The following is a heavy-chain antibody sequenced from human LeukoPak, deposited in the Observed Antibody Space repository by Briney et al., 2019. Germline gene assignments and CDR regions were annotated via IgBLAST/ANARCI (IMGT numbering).Heavy chain of an antibody. D-gene: IGHD2-15*01. Sequence: GGSLRLSCAASGFTFSDYYMSWIRQAPGKGLEWVSYISSSGSTIYYADSVKGRFTISRDNAKNSLYLQMNSLRAEDTAVYYCARAPRRSGGSCYYVDYWGQGTLATVSS. CDR2: ISSSGSTI. CDR3: ARAPRRSGGSCYYVDY. CDR1: GFTFSDYY. J-gene: IGHJ4*02. V-gene: IGHV3-11*01.